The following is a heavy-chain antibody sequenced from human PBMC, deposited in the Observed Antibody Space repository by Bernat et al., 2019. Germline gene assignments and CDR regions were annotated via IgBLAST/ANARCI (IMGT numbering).Heavy chain of an antibody. CDR2: ISYDGSNK. Sequence: QVQLVESGGGVVQPGRSLRLSCAASGFTFSSYGMHGVRQAPGKGLEWVAVISYDGSNKYYADSVKGRFTISRDNSKNTLYLQMNSLRAEDTAVYYCAKLTGTTEDNWGQGTLVTVSS. CDR1: GFTFSSYG. J-gene: IGHJ4*02. D-gene: IGHD1-7*01. CDR3: AKLTGTTEDN. V-gene: IGHV3-30*18.